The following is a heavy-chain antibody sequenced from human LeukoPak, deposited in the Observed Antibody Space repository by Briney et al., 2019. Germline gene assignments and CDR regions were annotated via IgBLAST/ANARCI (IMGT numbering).Heavy chain of an antibody. V-gene: IGHV3-74*01. J-gene: IGHJ4*02. CDR3: ARAGRTQS. CDR2: IKSDGSST. D-gene: IGHD1-14*01. Sequence: GGSLRLSCAAFGFTFSNYWMHWVRQAPGKGLVWVSRIKSDGSSTNYADSVKGRFTISRDNAKNTLYLQMNSLRAEDTAVYYCARAGRTQSWGQGTLVTVSS. CDR1: GFTFSNYW.